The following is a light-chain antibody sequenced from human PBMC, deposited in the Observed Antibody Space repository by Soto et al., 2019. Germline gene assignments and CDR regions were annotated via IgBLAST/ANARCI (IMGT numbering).Light chain of an antibody. CDR2: GAS. V-gene: IGKV3-20*01. Sequence: EIVLTQSPGTLSLSPGERATLSCRASQSVSNNYLAWYQQKPGQAPSLLIFGASNRAPDIPDRLSGSGSGTDFTLTISRLEPEDFAVYFCQQYGSSVKTFGQGTKVDIK. CDR1: QSVSNNY. J-gene: IGKJ1*01. CDR3: QQYGSSVKT.